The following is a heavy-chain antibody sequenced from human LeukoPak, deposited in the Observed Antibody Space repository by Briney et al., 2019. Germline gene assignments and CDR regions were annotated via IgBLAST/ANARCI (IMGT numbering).Heavy chain of an antibody. D-gene: IGHD3-16*01. J-gene: IGHJ3*02. Sequence: KSSETLSLTCAVSGYSISRGYYWGWIRQPPGKGLEWVWGIYFSGSTYYNPSLKSRVTISVDTSKNQFSLKLSSVTAADTAVYYCARVGDLDAFDIWGQGTMVTVSS. V-gene: IGHV4-38-2*01. CDR1: GYSISRGYY. CDR2: IYFSGST. CDR3: ARVGDLDAFDI.